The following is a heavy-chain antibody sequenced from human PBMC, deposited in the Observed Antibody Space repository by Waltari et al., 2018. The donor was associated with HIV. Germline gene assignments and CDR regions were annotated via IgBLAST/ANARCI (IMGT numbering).Heavy chain of an antibody. CDR2: IRAYNGNT. V-gene: IGHV1-18*01. CDR1: GYTFTSYG. Sequence: IQLVQSGAEVKKPGASVQVSCQASGYTFTSYGISWVRQGPGQGHDWRGWIRAYNGNTHYAQKLQGRVTMTTDTSTSTAYMELRSMKSDDRAVYYCARGIPSSSGWSGGDYWGQGTLVTVSS. D-gene: IGHD6-19*01. J-gene: IGHJ4*02. CDR3: ARGIPSSSGWSGGDY.